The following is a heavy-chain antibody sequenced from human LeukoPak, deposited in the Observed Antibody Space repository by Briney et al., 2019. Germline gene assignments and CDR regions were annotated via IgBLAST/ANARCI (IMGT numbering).Heavy chain of an antibody. V-gene: IGHV3-30-3*01. CDR2: ISYDGSNK. D-gene: IGHD6-13*01. CDR1: GFTFSSYA. Sequence: GGSLRLSCAASGFTFSSYAMHWVRRAPGKGLEWVAVISYDGSNKYYADSVKGRFTISRDNSKNTLYLQMNSLRAEDTAVYYCAREQYSSSSFDYWGQGTLVTVSS. J-gene: IGHJ4*02. CDR3: AREQYSSSSFDY.